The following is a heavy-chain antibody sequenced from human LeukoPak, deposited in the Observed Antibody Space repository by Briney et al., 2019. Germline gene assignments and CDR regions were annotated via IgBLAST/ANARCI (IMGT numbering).Heavy chain of an antibody. CDR3: ARALIAAAGTLVSIWFDP. D-gene: IGHD6-13*01. CDR1: GGSISSSS. Sequence: KSSETLSLTCTVSGGSISSSSWSWIRQPPGKGLEWIGYIYYSGSTTYNPSLKSRVTISVDTSKNQFSLKLSSVTAADTAVYYCARALIAAAGTLVSIWFDPWGQGTLVTVSS. V-gene: IGHV4-59*01. J-gene: IGHJ5*02. CDR2: IYYSGST.